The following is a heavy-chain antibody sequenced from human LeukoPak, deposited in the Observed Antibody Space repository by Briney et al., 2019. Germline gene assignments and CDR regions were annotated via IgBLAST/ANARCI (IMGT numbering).Heavy chain of an antibody. Sequence: ASVKVSCKASGYTFTSYYMHWVRQAPGQGLEWMGIINPSGGSTSYAQKFQNRVTMTRDTSISTAYMELGRLRSDDTAVYYCARHYGNDILTESGFDPWGQGTLVTVSS. CDR1: GYTFTSYY. D-gene: IGHD3-9*01. J-gene: IGHJ5*02. CDR3: ARHYGNDILTESGFDP. CDR2: INPSGGST. V-gene: IGHV1-46*01.